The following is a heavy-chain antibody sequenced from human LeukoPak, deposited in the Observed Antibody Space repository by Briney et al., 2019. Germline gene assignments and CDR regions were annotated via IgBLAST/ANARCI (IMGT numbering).Heavy chain of an antibody. CDR2: TSWNSGSI. CDR3: ARGVYTSSSSHFDY. V-gene: IGHV3-9*01. D-gene: IGHD6-6*01. J-gene: IGHJ4*02. Sequence: GGSLRLSCAASGFIFDDYAMYWVRQAPGKGPEWVSGTSWNSGSIGYADSVKGRFTISRDNAKNSLFLQMNSLRADDTALYYCARGVYTSSSSHFDYWGQGTLVTVSS. CDR1: GFIFDDYA.